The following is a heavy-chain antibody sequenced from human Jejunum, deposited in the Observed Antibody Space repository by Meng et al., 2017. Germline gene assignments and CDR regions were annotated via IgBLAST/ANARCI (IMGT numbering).Heavy chain of an antibody. Sequence: QLQLQESGPGLVKPSETLSLPCTVSGGSISSRSYYWGWIRQPPGKGPEWMASVFYSGTTYYNPSLQSRVTISIDTSKNQFSMRLTSVTATDTSVYYCVRLANSSPDYWGRGTLVTVSS. D-gene: IGHD6-13*01. J-gene: IGHJ4*02. V-gene: IGHV4-39*01. CDR3: VRLANSSPDY. CDR1: GGSISSRSYY. CDR2: VFYSGTT.